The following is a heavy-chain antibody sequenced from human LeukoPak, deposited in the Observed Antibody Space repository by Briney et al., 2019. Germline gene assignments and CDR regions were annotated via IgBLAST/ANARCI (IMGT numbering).Heavy chain of an antibody. CDR3: ARHDCGGGCFSRPNYYFDS. CDR2: IYYSGST. D-gene: IGHD2-21*02. J-gene: IGHJ4*02. Sequence: SETLSLTCTVSGGSISSSTYYWVWIRQAPGKGLEWIGSIYYSGSTYYDPSLKSRITISVDTSKNQFSLQLRSVTAADTAVYYCARHDCGGGCFSRPNYYFDSWGQGTLVTVSS. V-gene: IGHV4-39*01. CDR1: GGSISSSTYY.